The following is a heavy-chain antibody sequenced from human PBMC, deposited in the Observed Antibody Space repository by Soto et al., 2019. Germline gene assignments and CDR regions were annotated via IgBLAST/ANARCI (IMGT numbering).Heavy chain of an antibody. V-gene: IGHV3-30*03. CDR2: ISYDGKKT. Sequence: QVQLVESGGGVVQPGRSLRLSCAASGFTFRSYAMHWVRQTPGKWLEWVAYISYDGKKTYYADSVKGRFTISRDNYQNTLFLQMSSLQFEDTSVYSCVRGDGSGSFLLDYWGRGTLVTVSS. CDR3: VRGDGSGSFLLDY. J-gene: IGHJ4*02. CDR1: GFTFRSYA. D-gene: IGHD3-10*01.